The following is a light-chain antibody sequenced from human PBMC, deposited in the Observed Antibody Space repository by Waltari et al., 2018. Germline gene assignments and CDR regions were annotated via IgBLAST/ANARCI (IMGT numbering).Light chain of an antibody. J-gene: IGLJ3*02. CDR1: SSNIGSYS. CDR3: GTWDNNLSPGGV. CDR2: DDY. V-gene: IGLV1-51*01. Sequence: QSVLTQPPSVSAAPGQKVTISCSGSSSNIGSYSVSWYQQLPGTAPKLLIYDDYKRPSVIPARFSGSKSGTSATLGITGLQTGDEAEYYYGTWDNNLSPGGVFGGGTKLTVL.